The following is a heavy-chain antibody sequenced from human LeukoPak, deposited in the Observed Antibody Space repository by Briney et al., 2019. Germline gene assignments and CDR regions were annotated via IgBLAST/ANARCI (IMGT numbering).Heavy chain of an antibody. Sequence: GRSLRLSCAASGFTFSSYGMHGVRQAPGKGLEWVAVIWYDGSNKYYADSVKGRFTISRDNSKNTLYLQMNSLRAEDTAVYYCAKVPYDFWSGYYWDYWGQGTLVTVSS. CDR1: GFTFSSYG. CDR3: AKVPYDFWSGYYWDY. CDR2: IWYDGSNK. J-gene: IGHJ4*02. V-gene: IGHV3-33*06. D-gene: IGHD3-3*01.